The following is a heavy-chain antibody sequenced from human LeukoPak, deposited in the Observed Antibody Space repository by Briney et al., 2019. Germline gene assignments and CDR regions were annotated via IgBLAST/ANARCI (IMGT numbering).Heavy chain of an antibody. J-gene: IGHJ4*02. D-gene: IGHD2-15*01. CDR3: AKTPGDCTGGTCYSFDY. CDR1: GFPFNAYW. Sequence: GGSLRLSCAASGFPFNAYWMTWVRQAPGKGLEWVANIRQDGDTKYYVDSVKGRFTISRDNAMNSLYLQMNSLRAEDTAVYYCAKTPGDCTGGTCYSFDYWGQGSLVTVSS. CDR2: IRQDGDTK. V-gene: IGHV3-7*03.